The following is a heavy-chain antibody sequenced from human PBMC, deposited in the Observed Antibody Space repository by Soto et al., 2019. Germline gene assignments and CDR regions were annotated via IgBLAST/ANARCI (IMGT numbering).Heavy chain of an antibody. CDR2: TYYSGST. CDR3: ARHAPSAPRKNWFDP. CDR1: GGSISSYY. Sequence: SETLSLTCTVSGGSISSYYWSWIRQPPGKGLEWIGYTYYSGSTNYNPSLKSRVTISVDTSKNHLSLKLSSVTAADTAMYYCARHAPSAPRKNWFDPWGQGTLVTVAS. J-gene: IGHJ5*02. V-gene: IGHV4-59*08.